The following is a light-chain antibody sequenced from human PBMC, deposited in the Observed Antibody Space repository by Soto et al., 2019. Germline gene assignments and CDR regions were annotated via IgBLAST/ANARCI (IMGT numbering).Light chain of an antibody. J-gene: IGLJ2*01. V-gene: IGLV2-14*01. CDR3: SSYTSSSIVV. CDR1: SRDVGGYNY. Sequence: QSVLTQPASVSGSPGQSITISCTGTSRDVGGYNYVSWYQQHPGKAPKLMIYDVSNRPSGVSNRFSGSKSGNTASLTISGLQAEDEADYYCSSYTSSSIVVFGGETKVTVL. CDR2: DVS.